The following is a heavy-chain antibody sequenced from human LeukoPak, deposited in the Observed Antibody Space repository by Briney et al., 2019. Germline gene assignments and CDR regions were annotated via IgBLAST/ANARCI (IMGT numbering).Heavy chain of an antibody. CDR1: GFTFSSYA. V-gene: IGHV3-23*01. Sequence: GGSLRLSCAASGFTFSSYAMSWVRQAPGKGLEWVSAISGSGGSTYYADSVKGRFTISRDNSKNTLYLQMNSLRAEDTAVYYCAKVARYRVPAAIRAPFDYWGQGTLVTVSS. D-gene: IGHD2-2*01. CDR2: ISGSGGST. J-gene: IGHJ4*02. CDR3: AKVARYRVPAAIRAPFDY.